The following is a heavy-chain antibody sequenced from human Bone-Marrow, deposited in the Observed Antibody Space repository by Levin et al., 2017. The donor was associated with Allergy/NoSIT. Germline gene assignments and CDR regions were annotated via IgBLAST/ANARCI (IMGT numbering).Heavy chain of an antibody. D-gene: IGHD1-26*01. CDR3: ARDRRSGNTDGFDI. CDR1: GFTFTASA. Sequence: VASVKVSCKASGFTFTASALHWVRQAPGQRLEWMGWIHPGNGNTRYSQNFQGRLTFTRDTSASTAYLKLSSLTSEDTAVYYCARDRRSGNTDGFDIWGQGTMVTVSS. CDR2: IHPGNGNT. V-gene: IGHV1-3*01. J-gene: IGHJ3*02.